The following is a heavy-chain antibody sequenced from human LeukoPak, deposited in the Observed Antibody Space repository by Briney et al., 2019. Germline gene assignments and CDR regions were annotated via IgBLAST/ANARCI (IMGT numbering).Heavy chain of an antibody. CDR1: GYTFTSYG. CDR3: ARAKSIAAAGAPTFSY. J-gene: IGHJ4*02. V-gene: IGHV1-18*01. Sequence: ASVKVSCKASGYTFTSYGISWVRQAPGQGLEWMGWISAYNGNTNYAQKLQGRVTITTDTSTSTAYMELRSLRSDDTAVYYCARAKSIAAAGAPTFSYWGQGTLVTVSS. CDR2: ISAYNGNT. D-gene: IGHD6-13*01.